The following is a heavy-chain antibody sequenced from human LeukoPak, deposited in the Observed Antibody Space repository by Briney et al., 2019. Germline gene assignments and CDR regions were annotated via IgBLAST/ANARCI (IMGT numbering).Heavy chain of an antibody. CDR1: GYTFTSYY. J-gene: IGHJ4*02. CDR3: ATAPVVPAAIRFPDRNYYFDY. Sequence: GASVKVSCKASGYTFTSYYMHWVRQAPGQGLEWMGIINPSGGSTSYAQKFQGRVTMTRDMSTSTVYMELSSLRSEDTAVYYCATAPVVPAAIRFPDRNYYFDYWGQGTLVTVSS. V-gene: IGHV1-46*01. CDR2: INPSGGST. D-gene: IGHD2-2*01.